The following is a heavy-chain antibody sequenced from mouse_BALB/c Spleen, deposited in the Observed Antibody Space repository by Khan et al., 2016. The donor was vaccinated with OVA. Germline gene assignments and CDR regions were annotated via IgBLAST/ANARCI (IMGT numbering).Heavy chain of an antibody. J-gene: IGHJ2*01. CDR3: ARIAI. CDR1: GFTITSYG. CDR2: IGSNGGTT. D-gene: IGHD2-12*01. Sequence: EVELVESGGGIVQPGGSLNRSCAASGFTITSYGMSSVRQTPEKRLELVATIGSNGGTTYYSDIVYRRFTITGDNAKNALYLQMRSLKSEDTAMYYCARIAIWGQGTTLTVSS. V-gene: IGHV5-6-3*01.